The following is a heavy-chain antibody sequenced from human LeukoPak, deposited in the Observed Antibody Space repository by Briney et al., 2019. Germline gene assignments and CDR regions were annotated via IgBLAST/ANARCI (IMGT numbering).Heavy chain of an antibody. D-gene: IGHD3-10*01. Sequence: ASVKVSCKASGYTFTGYYMHWVRQAPGQGLEWMGWINPNSGGTNYAQKFQGRVTMTRDTSISTAYMELSRLRSDDTAVYYRARVRTYSGSFLYWGQGTLVTVSS. V-gene: IGHV1-2*02. J-gene: IGHJ4*02. CDR2: INPNSGGT. CDR1: GYTFTGYY. CDR3: ARVRTYSGSFLY.